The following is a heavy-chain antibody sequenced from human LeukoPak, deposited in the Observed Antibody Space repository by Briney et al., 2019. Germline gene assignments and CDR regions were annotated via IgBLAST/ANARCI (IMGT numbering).Heavy chain of an antibody. Sequence: GGSLRLSCAASGFTFSRYWMSWVRQAPGKGLEWVANIKQDGSGKYYVDSVKGRFTISRDNAKNSLYLQMNSLRVEDTAVYYCARDDDWNYEDYWGQGTLVAVS. J-gene: IGHJ4*02. D-gene: IGHD1-7*01. V-gene: IGHV3-7*01. CDR1: GFTFSRYW. CDR3: ARDDDWNYEDY. CDR2: IKQDGSGK.